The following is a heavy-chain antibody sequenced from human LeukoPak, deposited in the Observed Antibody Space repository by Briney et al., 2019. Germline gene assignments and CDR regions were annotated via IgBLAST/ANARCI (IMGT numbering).Heavy chain of an antibody. CDR3: ATPNSGSYGAFDY. D-gene: IGHD1-26*01. V-gene: IGHV3-30-3*01. CDR2: ISYDGSNK. J-gene: IGHJ4*02. CDR1: GFTFSSYA. Sequence: PGGSLRLSCAASGFTFSSYAMHWVRQAQGKGLEWVAVISYDGSNKYYADSVKGRFTISRDNSKNTLYLQMNSLRAEDTAVYYCATPNSGSYGAFDYWGQGTLVTVSS.